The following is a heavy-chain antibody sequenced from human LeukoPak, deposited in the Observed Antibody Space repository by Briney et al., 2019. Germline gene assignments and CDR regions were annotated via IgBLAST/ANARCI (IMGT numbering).Heavy chain of an antibody. CDR3: ATGRELFQKAFDY. Sequence: GASVKVSCTVSGYTLTELSMHWVRHAPGKGLEWMGGFDPEDGETIYAQKFQGRVTMTEDTSTDTAYMELSSLRSEDTAVYYCATGRELFQKAFDYWGQGTLVTVSS. CDR1: GYTLTELS. D-gene: IGHD3-10*01. V-gene: IGHV1-24*01. J-gene: IGHJ4*02. CDR2: FDPEDGET.